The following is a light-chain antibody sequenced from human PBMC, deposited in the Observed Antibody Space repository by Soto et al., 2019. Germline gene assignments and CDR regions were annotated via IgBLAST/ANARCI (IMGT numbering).Light chain of an antibody. Sequence: QSVLTQSASVSGSPGQSITISCTGTSSDVGSYNLVSWYQQHPGKAPKLIIYEVSKRPSGVSNRFSGSKSGNTASLAISGLQAEDEADYYCCSYAGSSTLYFVFGTGTKLT. CDR3: CSYAGSSTLYFV. CDR2: EVS. J-gene: IGLJ1*01. CDR1: SSDVGSYNL. V-gene: IGLV2-23*02.